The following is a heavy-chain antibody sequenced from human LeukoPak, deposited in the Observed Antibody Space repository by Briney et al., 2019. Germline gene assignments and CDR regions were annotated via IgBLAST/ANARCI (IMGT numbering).Heavy chain of an antibody. V-gene: IGHV3-21*01. J-gene: IGHJ3*01. CDR2: ISSSSSYI. CDR3: VKSHGAFDV. CDR1: GFTFSSFS. Sequence: GGSLRLSCAASGFTFSSFSMNWVRQAPGKGLEWVSSISSSSSYIDYADSVKGRFTVSRDNAQTSVYLLMYSLRADDTALYYCVKSHGAFDVWGQGTMVTVSS.